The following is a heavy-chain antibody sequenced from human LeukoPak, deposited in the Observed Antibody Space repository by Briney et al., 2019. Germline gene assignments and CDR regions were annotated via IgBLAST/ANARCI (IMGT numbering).Heavy chain of an antibody. D-gene: IGHD2-2*02. J-gene: IGHJ4*02. CDR3: AKGRCSSTSCYIDY. CDR2: ISWYSGSI. Sequence: GGSLRLSCAASGFTFDDYAMHWVRQAPGKGLEWVSGISWYSGSIGYADSVKGRFTISRDNAKNSLYLQMNSLRAEDTALYYCAKGRCSSTSCYIDYWGQGTLVTVSS. V-gene: IGHV3-9*01. CDR1: GFTFDDYA.